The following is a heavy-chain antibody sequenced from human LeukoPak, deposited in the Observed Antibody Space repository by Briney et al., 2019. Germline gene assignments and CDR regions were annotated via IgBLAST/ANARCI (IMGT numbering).Heavy chain of an antibody. Sequence: AASVKVSCKASGYSFTGYYMHWVRQAPGQGLEWMGWINPNSGGTNYAQKFQDRVTMTRDTSISTAYMELSRLISDDTAVYYCAGDGYNSRRFFDYWGQGTLVTVSS. V-gene: IGHV1-2*02. J-gene: IGHJ4*02. CDR2: INPNSGGT. CDR3: AGDGYNSRRFFDY. D-gene: IGHD5-24*01. CDR1: GYSFTGYY.